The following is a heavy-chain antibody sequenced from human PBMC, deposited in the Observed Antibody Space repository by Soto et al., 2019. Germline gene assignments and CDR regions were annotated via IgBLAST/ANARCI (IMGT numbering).Heavy chain of an antibody. D-gene: IGHD3-3*01. CDR1: GYTFTSYA. Sequence: GASVKVSCKASGYTFTSYAMHWVRQAPGQRLEWMGWINAGNGNTKYSQKFQGRVTITRDTSASTAYMELSSLRSEDTAVYYCARAFTMRTGYYYYGMDVWGQGTTVTVSS. CDR3: ARAFTMRTGYYYYGMDV. CDR2: INAGNGNT. V-gene: IGHV1-3*01. J-gene: IGHJ6*02.